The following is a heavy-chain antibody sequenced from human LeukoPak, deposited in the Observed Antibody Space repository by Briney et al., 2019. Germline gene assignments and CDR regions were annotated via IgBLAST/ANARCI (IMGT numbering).Heavy chain of an antibody. Sequence: ASVKVSCKVSGYTLTELSMHWVRQAPGKGLEWMGGFDPEGGETIYAQKFQGRVTMTEDTSTDTAYMGLSSLRSEDTAVYYCARDNSVEDTAWWFDPWGQGTLVTVSS. V-gene: IGHV1-24*01. J-gene: IGHJ5*02. CDR1: GYTLTELS. CDR3: ARDNSVEDTAWWFDP. D-gene: IGHD4-23*01. CDR2: FDPEGGET.